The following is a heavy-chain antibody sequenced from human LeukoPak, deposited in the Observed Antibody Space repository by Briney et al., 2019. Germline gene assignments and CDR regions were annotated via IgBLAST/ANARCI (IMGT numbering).Heavy chain of an antibody. V-gene: IGHV4-4*07. D-gene: IGHD3-22*01. CDR1: DGSITNYY. Sequence: PSDTLSLTCTVSDGSITNYYWGWIRQPAGKGLEWIGRIYTSGSTDYNPSFRSRLTMSVDTSKNQFSLKLSSVTAADTAVYYCARESKTYDGSGYYLDYWGQGTLVTVSS. J-gene: IGHJ4*02. CDR2: IYTSGST. CDR3: ARESKTYDGSGYYLDY.